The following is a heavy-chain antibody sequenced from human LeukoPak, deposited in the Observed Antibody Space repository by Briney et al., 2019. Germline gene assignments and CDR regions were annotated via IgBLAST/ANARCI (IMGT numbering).Heavy chain of an antibody. Sequence: SETLSLTCTVSGGSISSYYWGWIRQPPGKGLEWIGSIYYSGSTYYNPSLKSRVTISVDTSKNQFSLKLSSVTAADTAVYYCASSRNSRMVRGVIPYIGYWGQGTLVTVSS. V-gene: IGHV4-39*01. CDR2: IYYSGST. D-gene: IGHD3-10*01. CDR3: ASSRNSRMVRGVIPYIGY. J-gene: IGHJ4*02. CDR1: GGSISSYY.